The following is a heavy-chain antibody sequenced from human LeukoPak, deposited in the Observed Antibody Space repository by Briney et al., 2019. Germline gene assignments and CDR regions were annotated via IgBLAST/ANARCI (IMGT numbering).Heavy chain of an antibody. CDR3: ARVVVVVPAAIETFDP. D-gene: IGHD2-2*02. V-gene: IGHV4-30-4*01. CDR2: IYYRGST. CDR1: GGSISSGDYY. J-gene: IGHJ5*02. Sequence: SETLSLTCTVSGGSISSGDYYWSWIRQPPGKGLEWIGYIYYRGSTYYNPSLKSRVTISVDTSKNQFSLKLSSVTAADTAVYYCARVVVVVPAAIETFDPWGQGTLVTVSS.